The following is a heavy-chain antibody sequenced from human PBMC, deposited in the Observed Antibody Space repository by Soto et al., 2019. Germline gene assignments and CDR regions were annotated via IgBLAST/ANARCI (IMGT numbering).Heavy chain of an antibody. J-gene: IGHJ4*02. Sequence: QPPGKGLEWIGYIYHSGSTYYNPSLKSRVTISVDRSKNQLSLKLNSVTAADTAVYYCARHSDGRGYYFDYWGQGTLVTAPQ. V-gene: IGHV4-30-2*02. D-gene: IGHD3-22*01. CDR3: ARHSDGRGYYFDY. CDR2: IYHSGST.